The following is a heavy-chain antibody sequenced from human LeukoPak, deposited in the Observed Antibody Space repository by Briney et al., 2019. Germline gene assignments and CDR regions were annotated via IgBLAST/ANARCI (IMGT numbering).Heavy chain of an antibody. J-gene: IGHJ4*02. CDR2: IYYSGST. CDR3: ARSAAGVYYFDY. CDR1: GGSISSGGYS. V-gene: IGHV4-30-2*03. Sequence: SQTLSLTCAVSGGSISSGGYSWSWIRQPPGKGLEWIGYIYYSGSTYYNPSLKSRVTISVDTSKNQFSLKLSSVTAADTAVYYCARSAAGVYYFDYWGQGTLVTVSS. D-gene: IGHD6-13*01.